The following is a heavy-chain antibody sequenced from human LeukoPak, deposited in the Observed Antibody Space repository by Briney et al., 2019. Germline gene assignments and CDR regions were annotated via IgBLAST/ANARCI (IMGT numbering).Heavy chain of an antibody. CDR3: AKEPHYYDSSGYYGAFDY. CDR1: GFTFSSYA. Sequence: GGSLRLSCAASGFTFSSYAMSWVRQAPGKGLEWVSAISGSGGSTYYADSVKGRFTISRDNSKNTLYLQMNSLRAEDTAVYYCAKEPHYYDSSGYYGAFDYWGQGTLVTVSS. V-gene: IGHV3-23*01. CDR2: ISGSGGST. D-gene: IGHD3-22*01. J-gene: IGHJ4*02.